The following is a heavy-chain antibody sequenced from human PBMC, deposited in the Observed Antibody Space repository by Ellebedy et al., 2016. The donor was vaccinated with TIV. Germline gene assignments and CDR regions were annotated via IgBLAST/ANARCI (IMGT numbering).Heavy chain of an antibody. CDR1: GGSINGNY. V-gene: IGHV4-59*08. Sequence: MPSETLSLTCTASGGSINGNYWTWIRQTAGKRLEWIGYISHRGATRYNPSLQSRLSMSVDTSKNQFSLKLRSVTAADTAVYFCARREWSSDLWGRGILVTVSS. J-gene: IGHJ5*02. CDR3: ARREWSSDL. D-gene: IGHD3-3*01. CDR2: ISHRGAT.